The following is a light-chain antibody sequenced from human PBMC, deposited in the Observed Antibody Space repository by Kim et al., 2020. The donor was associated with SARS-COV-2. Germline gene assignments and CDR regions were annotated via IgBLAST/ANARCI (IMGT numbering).Light chain of an antibody. CDR1: SSNVGNEG. CDR2: RNN. CDR3: SAWDTSLSAWV. Sequence: QAGLTQSPSVSKALRQTAALTCTGNSSNVGNEGAAWLQQHQGHPPKLLSFRNNNRPSGISERFSAFRAGNTASLTITGLQPEDDGDYYCSAWDTSLSAWVFGGGTQLTVL. J-gene: IGLJ3*02. V-gene: IGLV10-54*01.